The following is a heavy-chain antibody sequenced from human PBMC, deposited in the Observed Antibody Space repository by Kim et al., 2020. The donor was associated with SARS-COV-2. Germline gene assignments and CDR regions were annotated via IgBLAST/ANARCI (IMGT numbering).Heavy chain of an antibody. CDR2: LFYSGTS. V-gene: IGHV4-59*08. D-gene: IGHD3-10*01. Sequence: SETLSLTCAVSGGSINSYYWSWIRQSPGKGLEWIGFLFYSGTSNYNPSLKSRVTISMNTSKNQFSLSLSSVTAADTAVYYCARHTVHYNSAGPYFDVWGQGTLVTGSS. J-gene: IGHJ4*02. CDR1: GGSINSYY. CDR3: ARHTVHYNSAGPYFDV.